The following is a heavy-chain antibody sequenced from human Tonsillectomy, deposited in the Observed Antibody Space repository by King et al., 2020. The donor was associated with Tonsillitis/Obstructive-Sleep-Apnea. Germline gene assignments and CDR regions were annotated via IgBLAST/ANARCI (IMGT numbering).Heavy chain of an antibody. CDR2: TRNKANSYTT. V-gene: IGHV3-72*01. CDR3: ARGVGKEGP. Sequence: DVQLVESGGGLVQPGGSLRLSCAASGFTLSDHYMDWVRQAPGKGLEWVGRTRNKANSYTTEYAASVKGRLTISRDDSKNSLYLQMNSLKTEDAAVYYCARGVGKEGPWGQGTLVTVSS. J-gene: IGHJ5*02. CDR1: GFTLSDHY. D-gene: IGHD1-26*01.